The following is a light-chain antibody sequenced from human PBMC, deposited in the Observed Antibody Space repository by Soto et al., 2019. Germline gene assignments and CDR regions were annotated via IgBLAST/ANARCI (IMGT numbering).Light chain of an antibody. J-gene: IGLJ1*01. CDR1: SSNIGNNY. Sequence: QAVLTQPPSVSAAPGQKVTISCSGSSSNIGNNYVSWYQQLPGTAPKLLIYDNNKRPSGIPDRFSGSKSGTSATLGITGLQTGDEADYHCGTWDSSLSAYVFGTGTKVTVL. CDR3: GTWDSSLSAYV. CDR2: DNN. V-gene: IGLV1-51*01.